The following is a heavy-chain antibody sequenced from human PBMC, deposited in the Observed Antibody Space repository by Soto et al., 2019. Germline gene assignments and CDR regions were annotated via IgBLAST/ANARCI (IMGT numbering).Heavy chain of an antibody. CDR1: GGSISSGGYY. CDR2: IYYSGST. D-gene: IGHD6-19*01. Sequence: TLSLACTVSGGSISSGGYYWSWIRLHPGKGLEWIGYIYYSGSTYYNPSLKSRVTISVDTSKNQFSLKLSSVTAADTAVYYCARVSLAVAGTLANYYYGMDVWGQGTTVTVSS. CDR3: ARVSLAVAGTLANYYYGMDV. J-gene: IGHJ6*02. V-gene: IGHV4-31*03.